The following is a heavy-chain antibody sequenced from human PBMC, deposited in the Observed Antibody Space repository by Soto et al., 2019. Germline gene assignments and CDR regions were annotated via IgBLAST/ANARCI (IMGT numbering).Heavy chain of an antibody. Sequence: QVQLQESGPGLVKPSQTLSLTCTVSGGSISSGGYYWSWIRQHPGKGLEWIGYIYYSGSTYYNPSLKSRVTVSVDTSKNQFSLKLSSVTAADTAVYYCARGGSSSPYFDSWGQGTLVTVSS. V-gene: IGHV4-31*03. D-gene: IGHD6-13*01. J-gene: IGHJ4*02. CDR2: IYYSGST. CDR3: ARGGSSSPYFDS. CDR1: GGSISSGGYY.